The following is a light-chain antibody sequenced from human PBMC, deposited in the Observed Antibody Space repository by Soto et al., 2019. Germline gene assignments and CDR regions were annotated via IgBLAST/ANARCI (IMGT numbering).Light chain of an antibody. CDR2: SAS. Sequence: DTVLTQSPGTLSLTSGERATLSCRASQSISGTYLAWYQQKPGQSPRLLIYSASTRAPGIPDRFSGSGSGTDFTLTISRLEPEDFAVYYCQQYGSSPPYTFGQGTKLEIK. J-gene: IGKJ2*01. V-gene: IGKV3-20*01. CDR3: QQYGSSPPYT. CDR1: QSISGTY.